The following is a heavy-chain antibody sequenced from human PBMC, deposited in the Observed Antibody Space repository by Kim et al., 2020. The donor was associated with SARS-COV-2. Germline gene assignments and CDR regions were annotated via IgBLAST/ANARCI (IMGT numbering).Heavy chain of an antibody. D-gene: IGHD2-2*01. V-gene: IGHV4-39*01. Sequence: KSRVTISVDTSKNPFSLKLSSVTAADTAVYYCARTGGVVPAAKPNWPFDYWGQGTLVTVSS. J-gene: IGHJ4*02. CDR3: ARTGGVVPAAKPNWPFDY.